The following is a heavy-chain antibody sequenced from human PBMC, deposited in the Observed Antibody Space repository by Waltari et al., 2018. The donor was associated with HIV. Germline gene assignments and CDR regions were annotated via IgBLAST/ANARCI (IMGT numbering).Heavy chain of an antibody. Sequence: QLQLQESGPGLVKPSETLSLTCTVSGGSISSSSYYWGWIRQPPGKGLEWIGSIYYSGSTYYNPSLKSRVTISVDTSKNQFSLKLSSVTAADTAVYYCARLYYDFWSGSDYWGQGTLVTVSS. J-gene: IGHJ4*02. CDR3: ARLYYDFWSGSDY. V-gene: IGHV4-39*01. CDR2: IYYSGST. CDR1: GGSISSSSYY. D-gene: IGHD3-3*01.